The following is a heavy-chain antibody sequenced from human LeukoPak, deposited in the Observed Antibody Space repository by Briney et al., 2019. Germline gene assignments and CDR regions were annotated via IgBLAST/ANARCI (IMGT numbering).Heavy chain of an antibody. V-gene: IGHV3-21*01. Sequence: PGGSLRLSCAASGFTFSSYIMNWVRQAPGKGLEWVSSISSSSSYIYYADSVKGRFTISRDNAKNSLYLQMNSLRAEDTAVYYCARRELLGYSYGLRTFNIWGQGTTVTVSS. CDR3: ARRELLGYSYGLRTFNI. J-gene: IGHJ3*02. D-gene: IGHD5-18*01. CDR2: ISSSSSYI. CDR1: GFTFSSYI.